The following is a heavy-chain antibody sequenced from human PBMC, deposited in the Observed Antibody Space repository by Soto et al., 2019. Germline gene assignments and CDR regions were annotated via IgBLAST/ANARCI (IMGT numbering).Heavy chain of an antibody. D-gene: IGHD3-3*01. CDR1: GFTFSSYG. V-gene: IGHV3-33*01. Sequence: GGSLRLSCAASGFTFSSYGMHWVRQAPGKGLEWVAVIWYDGSNKYYADSVKGRFTISRDNSKNTLYLQMNSLRAEDTAVYYCARVYDFWSGSDAFDIWGQGTMVTVSS. CDR3: ARVYDFWSGSDAFDI. CDR2: IWYDGSNK. J-gene: IGHJ3*02.